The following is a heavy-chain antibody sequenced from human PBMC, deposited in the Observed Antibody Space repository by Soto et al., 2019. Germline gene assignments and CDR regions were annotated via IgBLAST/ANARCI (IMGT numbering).Heavy chain of an antibody. J-gene: IGHJ4*02. V-gene: IGHV3-33*06. Sequence: QVQLVESGGGVIQPGKSLRLSCAASGFAFSADAMHWVRQAPGKGLEWVAVLWADGSRQFYLDSVKGRFSISRDNSKNNQYLQMNNLRIDDTAMSFWVEETGYWGLSDNWGQGTLVSVSS. CDR2: LWADGSRQ. CDR1: GFAFSADA. CDR3: VEETGYWGLSDN. D-gene: IGHD3-9*01.